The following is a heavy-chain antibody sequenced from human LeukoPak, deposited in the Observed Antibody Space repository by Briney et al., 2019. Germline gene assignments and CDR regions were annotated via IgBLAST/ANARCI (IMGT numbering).Heavy chain of an antibody. J-gene: IGHJ4*02. V-gene: IGHV3-21*01. CDR3: ARDRGYYDKDY. CDR2: GSSNYI. Sequence: GSSNYIYYADSVKGRFTISRDNAKNSLFLQMNSLRAEDTAVYYCARDRGYYDKDYWGQGTLVTVSS. D-gene: IGHD3-22*01.